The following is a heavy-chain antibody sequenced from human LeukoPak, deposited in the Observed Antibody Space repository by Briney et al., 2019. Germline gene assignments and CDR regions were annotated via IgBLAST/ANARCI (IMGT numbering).Heavy chain of an antibody. Sequence: SSGTLSLTCAVSGGSISSSNWWSWVRQPPGKGLEWIGEIYHSGSTNYNPSLKSRVTISVDKSKNQFSLKLSSVTAADTAVYYCASTYDSSGYHGVDYWGQGTLVTVSS. CDR1: GGSISSSNW. J-gene: IGHJ4*02. D-gene: IGHD3-22*01. V-gene: IGHV4-4*02. CDR2: IYHSGST. CDR3: ASTYDSSGYHGVDY.